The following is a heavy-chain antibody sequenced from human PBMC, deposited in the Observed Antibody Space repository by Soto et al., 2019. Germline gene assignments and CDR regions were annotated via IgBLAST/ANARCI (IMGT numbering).Heavy chain of an antibody. J-gene: IGHJ4*02. CDR1: GCSISSGGYS. Sequence: SETLSLTCAFSGCSISSGGYSLSWIRQPPGKGLEWIGYIYHSGSTYYNPSLKSRVTISVDRSKNQFSLKLSSVTAADTAVYYCAGGIAARPLGYWGQGTLVTRLL. V-gene: IGHV4-30-2*01. CDR3: AGGIAARPLGY. CDR2: IYHSGST. D-gene: IGHD6-6*01.